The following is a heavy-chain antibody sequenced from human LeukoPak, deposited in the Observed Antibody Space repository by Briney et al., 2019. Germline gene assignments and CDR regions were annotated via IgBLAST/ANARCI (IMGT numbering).Heavy chain of an antibody. J-gene: IGHJ4*02. V-gene: IGHV4-34*01. Sequence: SETLSLTCGVYGGSFSDYYWSWIRQPPGKGLEWIGEINHRGSTNYNPSLKSRVTISVDRSKNQFSLKLSSVTAADTAVYYCARVVSSSPQADYWGQGTLVTVSS. CDR3: ARVVSSSPQADY. CDR1: GGSFSDYY. D-gene: IGHD5/OR15-5a*01. CDR2: INHRGST.